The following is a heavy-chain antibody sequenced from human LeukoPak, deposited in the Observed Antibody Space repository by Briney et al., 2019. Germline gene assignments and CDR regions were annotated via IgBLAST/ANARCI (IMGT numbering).Heavy chain of an antibody. V-gene: IGHV3-48*04. D-gene: IGHD6-19*01. Sequence: GGSLRLSCAASGFTFSTYWMSWVRQAPGKGLEWVSYISSSGSTIYYADSVKGRFTISRDNAKNSLYLQMNSLRAEDTAVYYCARDQHSSGWYVPFDYWGQGTLVTVSS. CDR2: ISSSGSTI. CDR3: ARDQHSSGWYVPFDY. J-gene: IGHJ4*02. CDR1: GFTFSTYW.